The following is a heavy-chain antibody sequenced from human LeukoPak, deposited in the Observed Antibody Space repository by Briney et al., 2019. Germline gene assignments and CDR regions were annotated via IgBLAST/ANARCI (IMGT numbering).Heavy chain of an antibody. CDR3: ARGFGSGYQFDY. CDR2: IYYSGST. CDR1: DCSISGYP. Sequence: SETLSLTFPVSDCSISGYPWSWIGQPPGKGREGIGYIYYSGSTNYNTSLKSRVTISVDTSKNQFSLKLSPVTDADTAVYDCARGFGSGYQFDYWGQGTLVTVSS. V-gene: IGHV4-59*01. D-gene: IGHD3-22*01. J-gene: IGHJ4*02.